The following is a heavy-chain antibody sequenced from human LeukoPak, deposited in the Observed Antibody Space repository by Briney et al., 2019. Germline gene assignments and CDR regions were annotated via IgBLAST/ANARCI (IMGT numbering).Heavy chain of an antibody. CDR1: GGSFSNYY. J-gene: IGHJ6*03. D-gene: IGHD2-2*02. CDR2: INHSGST. Sequence: PSETLSLTCAVYGGSFSNYYWTWIRQPPGKGLEWIGEINHSGSTNYNPSLKSRVTISLDTSKNQFSLKLTSVTAADTAVYYCSRLVVPAAITLYYYYYMDVWGKGTTVTISS. CDR3: SRLVVPAAITLYYYYYMDV. V-gene: IGHV4-34*01.